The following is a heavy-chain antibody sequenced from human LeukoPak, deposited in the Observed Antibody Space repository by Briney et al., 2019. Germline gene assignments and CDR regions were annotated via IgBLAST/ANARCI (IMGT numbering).Heavy chain of an antibody. CDR1: GYTFTSYY. CDR2: INPSGGSP. V-gene: IGHV1-46*01. D-gene: IGHD2-2*01. J-gene: IGHJ5*02. CDR3: ARDRRAYCSSTSCLAFDP. Sequence: GVSVTVSCKASGYTFTSYYMHWVRQAPGQGLEWMGIINPSGGSPSYPQNFQGRVTMTRDTSTSTVYMELSSLRSEDTAVYYCARDRRAYCSSTSCLAFDPWGQGTLVTVSS.